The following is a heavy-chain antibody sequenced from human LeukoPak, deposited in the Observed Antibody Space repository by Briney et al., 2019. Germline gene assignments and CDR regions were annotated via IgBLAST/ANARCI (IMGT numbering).Heavy chain of an antibody. CDR2: MNPNSGNT. Sequence: ASVKVSCKASGYTFTSYDINWVRQASGQGLEWMGWMNPNSGNTGYAQKFKGRVTMTRNTSISTAYLELSRLRSEDTAVYYCARGQIVYYYDSSGYQDHYDAFDIWGQGTMVTVSS. CDR1: GYTFTSYD. J-gene: IGHJ3*02. V-gene: IGHV1-8*01. D-gene: IGHD3-22*01. CDR3: ARGQIVYYYDSSGYQDHYDAFDI.